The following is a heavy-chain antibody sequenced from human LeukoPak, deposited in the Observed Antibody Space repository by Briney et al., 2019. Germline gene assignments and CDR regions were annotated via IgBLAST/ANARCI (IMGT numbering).Heavy chain of an antibody. Sequence: KAGGSLRLSCAASGFTFSDSYMTWVRQAPGKGLEWIGEINHSGSTNYNPSLKSRVTISVDTSKNQFSLKLSSVTAADTAVYYCATRTISGPPTTNWFDPWGQGTLVTVSS. V-gene: IGHV4-34*08. D-gene: IGHD6-19*01. CDR1: GFTFSDSY. J-gene: IGHJ5*02. CDR3: ATRTISGPPTTNWFDP. CDR2: INHSGST.